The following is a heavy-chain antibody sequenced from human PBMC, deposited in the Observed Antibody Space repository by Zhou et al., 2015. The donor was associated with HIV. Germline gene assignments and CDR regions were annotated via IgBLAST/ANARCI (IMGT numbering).Heavy chain of an antibody. CDR2: IIPILGIA. D-gene: IGHD5-24*01. CDR3: ARDQQASIEMATIYHWFDP. V-gene: IGHV1-69*08. CDR1: GGTFSSYT. Sequence: QVQLVQSGAEVKKPGSSVKVSCKASGGTFSSYTISWVRQAPGQGLEWMGRIIPILGIANYAQKFQGRVTITADKSTSTAYMELSSLRSEDTAVYYCARDQQASIEMATIYHWFDPWGQGTLVTVSS. J-gene: IGHJ5*02.